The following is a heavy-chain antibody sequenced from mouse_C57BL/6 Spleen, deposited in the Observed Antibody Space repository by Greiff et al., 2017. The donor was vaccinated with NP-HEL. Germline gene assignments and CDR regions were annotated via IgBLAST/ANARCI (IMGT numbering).Heavy chain of an antibody. J-gene: IGHJ3*01. D-gene: IGHD2-1*01. V-gene: IGHV2-6*01. Sequence: VQLQQSGPGLVAPSQSLSITCTVSGFSLTSYGVDWVRQSPGKGLEWLGVIWGVGSTNYNSALKSRLSISKDNSKSQVFLKMNSLQTDDTAMYYCASGEGYGNPFAYWGQGTLVTVSA. CDR1: GFSLTSYG. CDR3: ASGEGYGNPFAY. CDR2: IWGVGST.